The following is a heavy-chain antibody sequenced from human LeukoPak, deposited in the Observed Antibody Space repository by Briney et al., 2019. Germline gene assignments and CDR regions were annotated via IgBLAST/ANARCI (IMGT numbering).Heavy chain of an antibody. CDR2: ISWNSGSI. CDR3: AEDTTWRATTGWFDP. V-gene: IGHV3-9*01. CDR1: GFTFDDYA. Sequence: PGGSLRLSCAASGFTFDDYAMHWVRQAPGKGLEWVSGISWNSGSIGYADSVKGRFTISRDNAKNSLYLQMNSLRAEDTALYYCAEDTTWRATTGWFDPWGQGTLVTVSS. J-gene: IGHJ5*02. D-gene: IGHD1-26*01.